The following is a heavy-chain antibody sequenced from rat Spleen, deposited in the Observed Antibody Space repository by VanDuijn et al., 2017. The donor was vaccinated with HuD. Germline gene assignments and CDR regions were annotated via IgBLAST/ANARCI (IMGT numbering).Heavy chain of an antibody. V-gene: IGHV5-34*01. J-gene: IGHJ1*01. CDR2: ISGSSGTI. CDR1: GFTFSDYG. D-gene: IGHD1-1*01. CDR3: TTVVGDSYWYFDF. Sequence: EVQLVESGGGLVQPGRSLKLSCVASGFTFSDYGMNWIRQAPGKGLEWIAYISGSSGTIYYADTVKGRFTISRDNAESTLKLQMDSLRSEDTATYYCTTVVGDSYWYFDFWGPGTMVTVSS.